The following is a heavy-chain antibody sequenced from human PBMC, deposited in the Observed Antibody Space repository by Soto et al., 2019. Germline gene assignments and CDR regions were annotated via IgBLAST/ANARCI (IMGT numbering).Heavy chain of an antibody. CDR2: TYYRSKWYN. CDR3: GRAHLGSDRNILEPFDP. CDR1: GDSVSSISAT. Sequence: SQTRSLTCAISGDSVSSISATWNWIRQSPSRGLEWLGRTYYRSKWYNDYAISVKSRIRISPDTSKNQFSLQLTSVSPEDTAVYYCGRAHLGSDRNILEPFDPWGQGTLVTVSS. V-gene: IGHV6-1*01. D-gene: IGHD1-1*01. J-gene: IGHJ5*02.